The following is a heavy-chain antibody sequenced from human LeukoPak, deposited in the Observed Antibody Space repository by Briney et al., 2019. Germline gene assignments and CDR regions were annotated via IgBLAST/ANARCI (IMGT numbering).Heavy chain of an antibody. CDR3: AREWIAAAGTYDY. CDR2: IKQDGSEK. D-gene: IGHD6-13*01. CDR1: GFTVSSNY. V-gene: IGHV3-7*01. J-gene: IGHJ4*02. Sequence: GGSLRLSCAASGFTVSSNYMSWVRQAPGKGLEWVANIKQDGSEKYYVDSVKGRFTISRDNAKNSLYLQMNSLRAEDTAVYYCAREWIAAAGTYDYWGQGTLVTVSS.